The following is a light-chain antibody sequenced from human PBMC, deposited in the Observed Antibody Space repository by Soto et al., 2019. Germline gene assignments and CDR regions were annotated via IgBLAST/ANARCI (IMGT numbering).Light chain of an antibody. J-gene: IGKJ2*01. Sequence: DIQMTQSPSSLSASVGDRVTITCRASQSISSFLNWYQQKPGKAPKLLIYAASSLQSGFPSSFSGSGAGTDFTLTISSLQPEDFASYYCQQSYRTPYTFGQGTKL. CDR1: QSISSF. CDR2: AAS. V-gene: IGKV1-39*01. CDR3: QQSYRTPYT.